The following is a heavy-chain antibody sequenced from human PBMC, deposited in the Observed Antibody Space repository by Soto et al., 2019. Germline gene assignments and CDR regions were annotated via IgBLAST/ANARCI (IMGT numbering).Heavy chain of an antibody. CDR2: IRSKANSDAT. Sequence: VQLVESGGGFVKPGGSLRISCAASGFGFSNAWMSWVRQAPGKGLEWVGRIRSKANSDATAYAASVKGRFSISRDDSKNTAFLQMNSLKTEDTAVFYCTVDFAGDYWGQGTLVTVSS. V-gene: IGHV3-73*01. J-gene: IGHJ4*02. CDR1: GFGFSNAW. CDR3: TVDFAGDY.